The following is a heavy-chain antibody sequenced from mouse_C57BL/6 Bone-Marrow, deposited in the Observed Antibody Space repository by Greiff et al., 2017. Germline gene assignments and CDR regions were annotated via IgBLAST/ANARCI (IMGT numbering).Heavy chain of an antibody. CDR3: ARDRLPDYYAMDY. V-gene: IGHV1-81*01. Sequence: VQLQQSGPVLVKPGASVKMSCKASGYTFTDYYMNWVKQRTGQGLEWIGEIYPRSGNTYYNEKFKGKATLTADKSSSTAYMELRSLTSEDSAVYFCARDRLPDYYAMDYWGQGTSVTVSS. CDR1: GYTFTDYY. CDR2: IYPRSGNT. D-gene: IGHD3-2*02. J-gene: IGHJ4*01.